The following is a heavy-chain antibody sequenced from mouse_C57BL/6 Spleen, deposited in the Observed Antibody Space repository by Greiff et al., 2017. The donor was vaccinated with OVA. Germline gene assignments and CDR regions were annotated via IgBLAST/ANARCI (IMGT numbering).Heavy chain of an antibody. CDR1: GYTFTSYW. CDR2: IDPSDSYT. J-gene: IGHJ4*01. Sequence: QVQLQQPGAELVKPGASVKLSCKASGYTFTSYWMQWVKQRPGQGLEWIGEIDPSDSYTNYNQKFKGKAKLTVDTSSSTAYMQLSSLTSEDSAVYYCARTRGNYAMDYWGQGTSVTVSS. CDR3: ARTRGNYAMDY. V-gene: IGHV1-50*01.